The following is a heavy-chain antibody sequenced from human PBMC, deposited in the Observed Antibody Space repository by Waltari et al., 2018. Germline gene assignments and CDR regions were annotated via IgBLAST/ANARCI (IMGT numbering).Heavy chain of an antibody. D-gene: IGHD1-7*01. Sequence: QVQLQESGPGLVKPSETLSLTCTVPGGPISSYYWSWLRPPPGKGLEWIGYIYYSGSTNYNPSLKSRVTISVDTSKNQFSLKLSSVTAADTAVYYCARDTVWITGTKGGFDYWGQGTLVTVSS. CDR3: ARDTVWITGTKGGFDY. CDR1: GGPISSYY. J-gene: IGHJ4*02. V-gene: IGHV4-59*01. CDR2: IYYSGST.